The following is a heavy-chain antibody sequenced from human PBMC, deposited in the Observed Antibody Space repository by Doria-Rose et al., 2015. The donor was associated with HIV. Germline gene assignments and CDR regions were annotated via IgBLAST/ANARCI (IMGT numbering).Heavy chain of an antibody. V-gene: IGHV2-26*01. J-gene: IGHJ4*02. Sequence: PGPVLVKPTETLTLTCTVSGVSLSSPGMGVSWIRQPPGKALEWLANIFSDDERSYKTSLKSRLTISRSTSKSQVVLTMTDMDPVDTATYYCARIKSSRWYHKYYFGFWGQGTLVIVSA. CDR2: IFSDDER. CDR1: GVSLSSPGMG. CDR3: ARIKSSRWYHKYYFGF. D-gene: IGHD6-13*01.